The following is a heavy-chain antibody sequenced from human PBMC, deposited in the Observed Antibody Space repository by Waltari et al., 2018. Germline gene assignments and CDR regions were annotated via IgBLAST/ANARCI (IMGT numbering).Heavy chain of an antibody. CDR2: IIPIFGTA. CDR1: GGTFSSYA. D-gene: IGHD5-12*01. Sequence: QVQLVQSGAEVKKPGSSVKVSCKASGGTFSSYAISWVQQAPGQGLEWMGGIIPIFGTANYAQKYQGRVTITADESTSTAYMELSSLRSEDTAVYYCARDPPREYSGYEHAFDIWGQGTMVTVSS. CDR3: ARDPPREYSGYEHAFDI. J-gene: IGHJ3*02. V-gene: IGHV1-69*13.